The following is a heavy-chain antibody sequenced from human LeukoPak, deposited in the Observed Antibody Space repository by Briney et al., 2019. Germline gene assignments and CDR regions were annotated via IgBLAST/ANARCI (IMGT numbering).Heavy chain of an antibody. CDR3: ARDGGYSSGWRFDY. J-gene: IGHJ4*02. V-gene: IGHV3-48*03. CDR2: ISSSGSTI. CDR1: GFTFSSYE. Sequence: PGGSLRLSCAASGFTFSSYEMNWVRQAPGKGPEWVSYISSSGSTIYYADSVKGRFTISRDNAKNSLYLQMNSLRAEDTAVYYCARDGGYSSGWRFDYWGQGTLVTVSS. D-gene: IGHD6-19*01.